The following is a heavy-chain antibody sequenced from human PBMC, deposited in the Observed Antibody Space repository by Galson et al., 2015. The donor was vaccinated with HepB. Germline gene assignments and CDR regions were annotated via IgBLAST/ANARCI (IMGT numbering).Heavy chain of an antibody. J-gene: IGHJ4*02. CDR2: ISSSGGST. CDR3: ARISRFSGYKDY. CDR1: GFTFSSYA. Sequence: SLRLSCAASGFTFSSYALNWVRQAPGKGLEWVSGISSSGGSTYYSDSLKGRFTSTRDNSKNTLYLQMNSLRAEDTAVYYCARISRFSGYKDYWGQGTLVTVSS. D-gene: IGHD3-22*01. V-gene: IGHV3-23*01.